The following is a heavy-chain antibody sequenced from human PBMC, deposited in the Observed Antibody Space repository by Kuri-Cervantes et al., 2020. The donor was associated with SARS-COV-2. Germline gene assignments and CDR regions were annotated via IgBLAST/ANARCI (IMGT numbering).Heavy chain of an antibody. Sequence: GESLKISCAASGFTFSSYAMHWVGQAPGKGLEWVAVISYDGINKYYADSVKGRFTISRDNSKNTLYLQMNSLGAEDTAVYYCAKDTYYYGSGRSRFYGMEVWGQGTTVTVSS. CDR2: ISYDGINK. D-gene: IGHD3-10*01. CDR3: AKDTYYYGSGRSRFYGMEV. J-gene: IGHJ6*02. V-gene: IGHV3-30-3*01. CDR1: GFTFSSYA.